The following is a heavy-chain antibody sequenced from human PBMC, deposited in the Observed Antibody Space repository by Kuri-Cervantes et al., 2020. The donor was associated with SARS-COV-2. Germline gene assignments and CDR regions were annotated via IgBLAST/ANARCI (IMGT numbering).Heavy chain of an antibody. CDR1: GGSFSGYY. J-gene: IGHJ5*02. Sequence: SETLSLTCAVYGGSFSGYYWNWIRQPPGKGLEWMGNIYPSGSTDYNPSLINRVTISLDRSKNQFSLKMTSLTAADTAVYYCARGEGPWGQGILVTVSS. CDR2: IYPSGST. CDR3: ARGEGP. V-gene: IGHV4-34*01.